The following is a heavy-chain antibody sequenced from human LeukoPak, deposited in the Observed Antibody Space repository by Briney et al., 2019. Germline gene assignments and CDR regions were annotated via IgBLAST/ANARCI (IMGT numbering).Heavy chain of an antibody. CDR3: TTSLNMDAFDI. D-gene: IGHD3-10*01. Sequence: SETLSLTCTVSGGSISGYYCSWIRQPPGKGLEWIGYIYYSGSTNYNPSLKSRVTISLATSKSQRSLKLRSVTAADTAVYYCTTSLNMDAFDIWGHGTMVTVSS. V-gene: IGHV4-59*01. J-gene: IGHJ3*02. CDR2: IYYSGST. CDR1: GGSISGYY.